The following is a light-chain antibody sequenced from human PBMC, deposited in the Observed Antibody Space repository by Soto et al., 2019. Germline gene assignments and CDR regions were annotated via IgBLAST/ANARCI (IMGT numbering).Light chain of an antibody. Sequence: DIQMTQSPYSVSASVGDRVTITCRASEGISSWLAWYQQKPGQAPKLLIYAASSLQSGVPSRFSGSGSGTDFTLTIRSLKPEDCATYDSQPANRLPLTFGGGTTVAIK. J-gene: IGKJ4*01. V-gene: IGKV1-12*01. CDR1: EGISSW. CDR2: AAS. CDR3: QPANRLPLT.